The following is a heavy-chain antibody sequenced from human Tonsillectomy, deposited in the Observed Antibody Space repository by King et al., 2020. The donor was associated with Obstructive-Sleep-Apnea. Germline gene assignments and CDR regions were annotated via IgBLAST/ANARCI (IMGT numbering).Heavy chain of an antibody. Sequence: VQLVESGGGVVQPGRSLRLSCAASGFTCSSYAMHWVRQAPGKGRVWGAVISYDGRNKYYADSVKGRFTISRDNSKNTLYLQMNSLRVEDTAVYYCAGAQDRGYFQHWGQGTLVTVSS. CDR1: GFTCSSYA. CDR3: AGAQDRGYFQH. V-gene: IGHV3-30*04. J-gene: IGHJ1*01. CDR2: ISYDGRNK.